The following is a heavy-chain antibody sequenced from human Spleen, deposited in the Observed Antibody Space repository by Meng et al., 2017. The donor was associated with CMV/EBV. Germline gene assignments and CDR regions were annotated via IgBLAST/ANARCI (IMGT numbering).Heavy chain of an antibody. V-gene: IGHV4-59*01. CDR1: GGSISDYY. CDR2: IYYSGNT. J-gene: IGHJ4*02. Sequence: GSLRLSCTVSGGSISDYYWTWIRQPPGKGLEWIGYIYYSGNTNYSPSLKSRVTISVDTSKNQFSLKLSSVTAADTAVYYCARFWTTRALFDYWGQGTLVTVSS. D-gene: IGHD1-1*01. CDR3: ARFWTTRALFDY.